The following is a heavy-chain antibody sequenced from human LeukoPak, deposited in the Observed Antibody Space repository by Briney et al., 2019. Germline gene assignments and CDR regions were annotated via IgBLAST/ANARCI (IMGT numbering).Heavy chain of an antibody. J-gene: IGHJ4*02. CDR2: ISWNGGSI. Sequence: PGGSLRLSCAASGFTFADYAMRWVRQAPGKGLEWVSGISWNGGSIGYADSVKGRFTISRDNAKNSLYLQMNSLRAEDTALYYCAKGTQQMVPKPFDYWGQGTLVTVSS. D-gene: IGHD6-13*01. V-gene: IGHV3-9*01. CDR3: AKGTQQMVPKPFDY. CDR1: GFTFADYA.